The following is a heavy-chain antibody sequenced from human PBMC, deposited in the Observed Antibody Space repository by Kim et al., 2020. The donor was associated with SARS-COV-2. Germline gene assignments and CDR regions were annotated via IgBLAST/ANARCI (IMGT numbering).Heavy chain of an antibody. D-gene: IGHD3-10*01. CDR2: INHSGST. V-gene: IGHV4-34*01. CDR1: GGSFSGYY. Sequence: SETLSLTCAVYGGSFSGYYWSWIRQPPGKGLEWIGEINHSGSTNYNPSLKSRVTISVDTSKNQFSLKLSSVTAADTAVYYCARDDPMVRGVCDYWGQGTLVTVSS. CDR3: ARDDPMVRGVCDY. J-gene: IGHJ4*02.